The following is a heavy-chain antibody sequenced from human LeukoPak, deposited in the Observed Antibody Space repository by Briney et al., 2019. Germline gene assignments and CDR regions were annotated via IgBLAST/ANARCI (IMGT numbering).Heavy chain of an antibody. CDR1: GFTFSSYG. CDR3: AKTLRQQLVNWFDP. J-gene: IGHJ5*02. D-gene: IGHD6-13*01. V-gene: IGHV3-23*01. CDR2: ISGSGGST. Sequence: GGSLRLSCAASGFTFSSYGMSWVRQAPGKGLEWVSAISGSGGSTYYADSVKGRFTISRDNSKNTLYLQMNSLRAEDTAVYYCAKTLRQQLVNWFDPWGQGTLVTVSS.